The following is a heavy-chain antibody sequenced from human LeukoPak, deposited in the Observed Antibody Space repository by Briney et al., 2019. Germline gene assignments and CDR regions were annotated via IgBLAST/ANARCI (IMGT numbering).Heavy chain of an antibody. V-gene: IGHV4-34*01. D-gene: IGHD1-26*01. CDR1: AGSFSGHY. CDR3: ARQTVGAGYAFDI. J-gene: IGHJ3*02. Sequence: SETLSLTCAVYAGSFSGHYCSWIRQAPGKGLEWVAEITDTGSSNYNPSLKSRVTISVDTSKNQVSLNLSSVTAADTGVYYCARQTVGAGYAFDIWGQGTMVTVSS. CDR2: ITDTGSS.